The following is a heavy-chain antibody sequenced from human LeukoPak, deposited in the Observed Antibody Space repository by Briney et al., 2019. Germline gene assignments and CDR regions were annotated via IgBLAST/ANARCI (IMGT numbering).Heavy chain of an antibody. J-gene: IGHJ3*02. CDR2: ISSSGSTI. Sequence: GGDVRLSCAASGFTFSSYEMNWVRQAPGKGLEWVSYISSSGSTIYYADSVKGRFTISRDNAKNSLYLQMNSLRAEDTAVYYCAREYSSSWSNAFDIWGQGTMVTVSS. CDR3: AREYSSSWSNAFDI. V-gene: IGHV3-48*03. CDR1: GFTFSSYE. D-gene: IGHD6-13*01.